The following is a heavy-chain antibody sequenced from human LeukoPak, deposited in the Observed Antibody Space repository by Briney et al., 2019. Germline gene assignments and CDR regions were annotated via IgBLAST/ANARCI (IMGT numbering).Heavy chain of an antibody. CDR2: IFFSGST. Sequence: PSETLSLTCTASGCSVSSYYWSWFRQPPGKVLEWFGYIFFSGSTNYNPLHKSRVAISVDTFNNQFSLKLSSVTTADTAVYYCAHESSGYYGHGGYMDVWGKGTTVTVSS. D-gene: IGHD3-22*01. CDR1: GCSVSSYY. CDR3: AHESSGYYGHGGYMDV. V-gene: IGHV4-59*02. J-gene: IGHJ6*03.